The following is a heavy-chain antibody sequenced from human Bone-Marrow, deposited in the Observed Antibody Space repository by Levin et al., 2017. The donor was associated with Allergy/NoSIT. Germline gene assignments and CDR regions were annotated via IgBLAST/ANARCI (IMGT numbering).Heavy chain of an antibody. J-gene: IGHJ2*01. CDR3: ARGLKRPVAGTPKGYFDL. CDR1: GGSFSGYY. D-gene: IGHD6-19*01. CDR2: INHSGST. Sequence: SETLSLTCAVYGGSFSGYYWSWIRQPPGKGLEWIGEINHSGSTNYNPSLKSRVTISVDTSKNQFSLKLSSVTAADTAVYYCARGLKRPVAGTPKGYFDLWGRGTLVTVSS. V-gene: IGHV4-34*01.